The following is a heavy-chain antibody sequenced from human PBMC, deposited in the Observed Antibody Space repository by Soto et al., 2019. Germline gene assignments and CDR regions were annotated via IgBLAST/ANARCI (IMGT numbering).Heavy chain of an antibody. J-gene: IGHJ4*02. CDR1: GYTFTSYY. CDR3: ARHTSLPAYYYDSSSYCRYYFDY. V-gene: IGHV1-46*01. Sequence: QVQLVKSGAEVKKPGASVKVSCKASGYTFTSYYMHWVRQAPGQGLEWMGIINPSGGSTSYAQKFHGRVTMTGDTSKSTVYMELSRQRSVDTVGYYRARHTSLPAYYYDSSSYCRYYFDYWGQGTLVTVSS. D-gene: IGHD3-22*01. CDR2: INPSGGST.